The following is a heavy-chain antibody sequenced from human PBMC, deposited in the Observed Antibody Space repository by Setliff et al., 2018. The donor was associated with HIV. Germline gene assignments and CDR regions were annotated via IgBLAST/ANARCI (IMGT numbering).Heavy chain of an antibody. CDR3: ARAAAYFNFWTGYHPHAFDI. Sequence: PGGSLRLSCAVSGFTVSATYMHWVRQAPGKGLEWLSIIYMAGNTYYADSVRGRFTISRDNSRNPLYLEMNSLRAEETAVYYCARAAAYFNFWTGYHPHAFDIWGQGTMVTVSS. CDR2: IYMAGNT. J-gene: IGHJ3*02. D-gene: IGHD3-3*01. CDR1: GFTVSATY. V-gene: IGHV3-66*01.